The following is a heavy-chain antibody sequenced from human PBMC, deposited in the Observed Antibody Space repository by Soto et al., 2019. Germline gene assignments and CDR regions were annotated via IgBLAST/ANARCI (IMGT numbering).Heavy chain of an antibody. Sequence: QVQLVESGGGVVQPGKSLRLSCAASGFTFSSFGMHWVRKAPGKGLEWVAGISYDGSNQYYGESLKGRITISRDDTKKVLNLVMDSLRPEDTAVYYCARERRQWAVPTDYWGQGTLVTVSS. CDR3: ARERRQWAVPTDY. V-gene: IGHV3-30*03. CDR2: ISYDGSNQ. CDR1: GFTFSSFG. J-gene: IGHJ4*02. D-gene: IGHD1-26*01.